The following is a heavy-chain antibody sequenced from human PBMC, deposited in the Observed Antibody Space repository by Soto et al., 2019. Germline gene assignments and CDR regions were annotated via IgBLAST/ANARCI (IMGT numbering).Heavy chain of an antibody. CDR2: ISWNSGSI. CDR3: AKEQSWLQWREGGACEI. J-gene: IGHJ3*02. Sequence: EVQLVESGGGLVQPGRSLRLSCAASGFTFDDYAMHWVRQAPGKGLEWVSGISWNSGSIGYADSVKGRFTISRDNAKNSLYLQMNSLRAEDTALDDWAKEQSWLQWREGGACEIWGQGTMVTVSS. V-gene: IGHV3-9*01. CDR1: GFTFDDYA. D-gene: IGHD6-19*01.